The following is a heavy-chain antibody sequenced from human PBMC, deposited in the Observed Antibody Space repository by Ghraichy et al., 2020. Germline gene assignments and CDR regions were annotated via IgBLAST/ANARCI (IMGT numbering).Heavy chain of an antibody. CDR2: IAFDGSNK. D-gene: IGHD2-21*01. V-gene: IGHV3-30*02. CDR1: GLTFSCCG. CDR3: ANFVGSDPTGRFDN. Sequence: GGSLRLSCEGSGLTFSCCGMHWVRQAPGKGLEWVALIAFDGSNKFYIDSVKGRFSISRDNSKNTLYLQMNSLRVEDTAIYYCANFVGSDPTGRFDNWGQGTRVTVSP. J-gene: IGHJ4*02.